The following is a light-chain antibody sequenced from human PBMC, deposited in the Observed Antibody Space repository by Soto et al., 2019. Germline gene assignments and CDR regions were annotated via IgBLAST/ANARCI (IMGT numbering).Light chain of an antibody. CDR1: QSVSSSY. CDR2: GAS. V-gene: IGKV3-20*01. Sequence: EIVLTQSPGTLSLSPGERATLSCRASQSVSSSYLAWYQQKPGQAPRLLIYGASSRATGIPDRFSGSGFGTDFTLTISRLEPEDFAVYYCQQYGSSPLTFGGGPMVEIK. J-gene: IGKJ4*01. CDR3: QQYGSSPLT.